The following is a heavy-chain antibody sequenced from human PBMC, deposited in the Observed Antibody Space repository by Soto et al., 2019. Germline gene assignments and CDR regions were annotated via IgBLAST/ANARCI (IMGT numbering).Heavy chain of an antibody. D-gene: IGHD3-16*01. Sequence: QVQLVQSGAEVKKPGASVKVSCKASGYTFTSYGISWVRQAPGQGLEWMGGIIPIFGTANYAQKFQGRVTITADESTSTAYMELSSLRSEDTAVYYCARSTGTTVGDFDYWGQGTLVTVSS. CDR3: ARSTGTTVGDFDY. CDR2: IIPIFGTA. V-gene: IGHV1-69*13. CDR1: GYTFTSYG. J-gene: IGHJ4*02.